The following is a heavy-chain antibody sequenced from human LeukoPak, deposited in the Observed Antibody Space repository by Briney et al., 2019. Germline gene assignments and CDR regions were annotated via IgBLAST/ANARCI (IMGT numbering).Heavy chain of an antibody. D-gene: IGHD3-22*01. J-gene: IGHJ4*02. CDR3: AKGDYYESRGYYYLPYYFDY. V-gene: IGHV3-9*01. CDR2: ISWNSGSI. CDR1: GFTFDDYA. Sequence: PGGSLRLSCAASGFTFDDYAMHWVRQAPGKGLEWVSGISWNSGSIGYADSVKGRFTISRDNAKNSLYLQMNSLRAEDTALYYCAKGDYYESRGYYYLPYYFDYWGQGTLVTVSS.